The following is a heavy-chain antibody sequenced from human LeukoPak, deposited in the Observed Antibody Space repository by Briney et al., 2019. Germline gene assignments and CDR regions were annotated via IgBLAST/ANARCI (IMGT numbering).Heavy chain of an antibody. CDR1: GFTFSSYS. CDR3: ARTSSGYYGSVGY. CDR2: VSSSSSYI. D-gene: IGHD3-22*01. V-gene: IGHV3-21*04. J-gene: IGHJ4*02. Sequence: GGSLRLSCAASGFTFSSYSMNWVRQAPGKGLEWVSSVSSSSSYIYYADSVKGRFTISRDNAKNSLYLQMNSLRAEDTAVYYCARTSSGYYGSVGYWGQGTLVTVSS.